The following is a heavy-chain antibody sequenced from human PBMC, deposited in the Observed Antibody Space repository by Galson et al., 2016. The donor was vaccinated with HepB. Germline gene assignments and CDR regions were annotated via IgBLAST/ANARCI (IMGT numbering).Heavy chain of an antibody. CDR1: GYRFTDYW. CDR2: IYPGNSDT. D-gene: IGHD2-15*01. CDR3: ARYCRGLSCTLTAFDN. V-gene: IGHV5-51*01. Sequence: QSGAEVKKPGESLKISCKGSGYRFTDYWIAWVRQMPGKGLEYVGIIYPGNSDTKYRPSFQGLLTISADRSISTAYLQWDSLKASDTAMYYCARYCRGLSCTLTAFDNWGQGTMVTVSS. J-gene: IGHJ3*02.